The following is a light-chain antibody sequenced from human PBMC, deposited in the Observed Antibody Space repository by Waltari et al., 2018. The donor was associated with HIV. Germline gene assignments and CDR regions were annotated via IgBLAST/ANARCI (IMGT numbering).Light chain of an antibody. V-gene: IGLV8-61*01. Sequence: QTVVTQEPSFSVSPGGTVTLPCGLSSGSVPPNYYPSWYQQTPGQAPRTLIYSTNTRSSGVPDRFSGSILGNKAALTITGAQADDESDYYCVLYMGSGIWVFGGGTKLTVL. J-gene: IGLJ3*02. CDR3: VLYMGSGIWV. CDR2: STN. CDR1: SGSVPPNYY.